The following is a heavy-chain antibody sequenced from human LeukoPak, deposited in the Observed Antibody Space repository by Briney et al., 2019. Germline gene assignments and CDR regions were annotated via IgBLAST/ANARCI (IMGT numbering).Heavy chain of an antibody. CDR2: TNDSGDNT. V-gene: IGHV3-23*01. Sequence: PGGSLRLSCAAAGFTFSNYGMNWVRQTPGKGLEWVSVTNDSGDNTFYADYVKGRFIISRDNSKNTLYLQMSRLRAEDTAAYYCARSLKWNLVGFDYWGLGTLVTVSS. CDR3: ARSLKWNLVGFDY. CDR1: GFTFSNYG. D-gene: IGHD1-1*01. J-gene: IGHJ4*02.